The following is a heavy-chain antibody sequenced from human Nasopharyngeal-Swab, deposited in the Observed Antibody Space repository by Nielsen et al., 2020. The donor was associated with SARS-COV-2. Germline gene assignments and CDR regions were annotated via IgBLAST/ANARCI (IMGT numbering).Heavy chain of an antibody. J-gene: IGHJ6*03. CDR1: GFTFSSYG. Sequence: GESLKISCAASGFTFSSYGMHWVRQAPGKGLEWVAVIWYDGSNKYYADPVKGQFTISRDNSKNTLYLQMNSLRAEDTAVYFCARDRCSSTSCYYYYYMDVWGKGTTVTVSS. CDR2: IWYDGSNK. CDR3: ARDRCSSTSCYYYYYMDV. D-gene: IGHD2-2*01. V-gene: IGHV3-33*08.